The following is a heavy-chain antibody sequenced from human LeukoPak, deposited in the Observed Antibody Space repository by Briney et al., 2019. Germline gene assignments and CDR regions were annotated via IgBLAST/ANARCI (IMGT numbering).Heavy chain of an antibody. V-gene: IGHV3-23*01. CDR1: GFTFSSYA. Sequence: PGGSLRLSCAASGFTFSSYAMSWVRQAPGKGPEWVSAISGSGGSTYYADSVKGRFTISRDNSKNTLYLQMNSLRAEDTAVYYCAKDFLPYYYDSSGSFDYWGQGTLITVSS. J-gene: IGHJ4*02. CDR3: AKDFLPYYYDSSGSFDY. D-gene: IGHD3-22*01. CDR2: ISGSGGST.